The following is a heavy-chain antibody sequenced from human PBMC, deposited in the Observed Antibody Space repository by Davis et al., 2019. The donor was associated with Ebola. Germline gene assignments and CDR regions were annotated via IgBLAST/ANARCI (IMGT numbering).Heavy chain of an antibody. Sequence: GESLKISRKGSGYSFTSYWISWVRQMPGTGLEWMGRIDPSDSYTNYSPSFQGHVTISADKSISTAYLQWSSLKASDTAMYYCAGSGYFYYGMDVWGQGTTVTVSS. D-gene: IGHD3-22*01. V-gene: IGHV5-10-1*01. CDR2: IDPSDSYT. CDR3: AGSGYFYYGMDV. CDR1: GYSFTSYW. J-gene: IGHJ6*02.